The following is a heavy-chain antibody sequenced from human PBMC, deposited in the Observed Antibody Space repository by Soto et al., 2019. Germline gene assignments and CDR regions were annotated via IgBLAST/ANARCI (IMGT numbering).Heavy chain of an antibody. V-gene: IGHV1-69*13. D-gene: IGHD6-13*01. CDR2: IIPMFGTT. Sequence: SVKVSCKASGGTFSRYAINWVRQAPGQGLEWMGGIIPMFGTTNYAQKFKGRVTITADESTSTVYMELNTLRSEDAAVYYCARASIHGSSWYFWFDPWGQGTLVTVS. J-gene: IGHJ5*01. CDR1: GGTFSRYA. CDR3: ARASIHGSSWYFWFDP.